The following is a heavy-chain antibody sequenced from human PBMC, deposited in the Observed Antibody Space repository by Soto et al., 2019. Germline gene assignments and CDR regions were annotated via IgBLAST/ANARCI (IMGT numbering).Heavy chain of an antibody. CDR2: INAGNGNT. J-gene: IGHJ4*02. V-gene: IGHV1-3*01. CDR1: GYTFTGYA. Sequence: ASVKVSCKASGYTFTGYAMHWVRQAPGQRLEWMGWINAGNGNTKYSQKFQGRVTMTRDTSASTAYMELRSLRSDDTAVYYCAREFIFDYWGQGTLVTVSS. CDR3: AREFIFDY.